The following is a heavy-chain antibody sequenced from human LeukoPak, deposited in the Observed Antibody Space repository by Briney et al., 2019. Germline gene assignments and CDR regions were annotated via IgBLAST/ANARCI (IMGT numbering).Heavy chain of an antibody. J-gene: IGHJ4*02. CDR3: ARRYYYDSSGYYYTDNYCFDY. Sequence: GESLKISCKGSGYSFTSYWIGWVRQMPGKGLEWMGIIYPGDSDTRYSPSFQGQVTISADKSISTAYLQWSSLKASDTAMYYCARRYYYDSSGYYYTDNYCFDYWGQGTLVTVSS. CDR2: IYPGDSDT. CDR1: GYSFTSYW. V-gene: IGHV5-51*01. D-gene: IGHD3-22*01.